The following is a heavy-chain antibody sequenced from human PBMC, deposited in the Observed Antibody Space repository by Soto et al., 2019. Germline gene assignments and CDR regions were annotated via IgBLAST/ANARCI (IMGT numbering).Heavy chain of an antibody. V-gene: IGHV3-7*01. CDR3: HYTGTTIESSVYYYDFDY. Sequence: GGSLRLSCAASGFTFSSYWMSWVRQAPGKGLEWVANIKQDGSEKYYVDSVKGRFTISRDNAKNSLFQQMNSLRAEDTAVYYCHYTGTTIESSVYYYDFDYWGQGTLVTVSS. CDR2: IKQDGSEK. J-gene: IGHJ4*02. CDR1: GFTFSSYW. D-gene: IGHD3-22*01.